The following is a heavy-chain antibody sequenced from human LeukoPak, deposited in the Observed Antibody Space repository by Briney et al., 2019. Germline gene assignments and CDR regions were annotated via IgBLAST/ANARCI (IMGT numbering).Heavy chain of an antibody. J-gene: IGHJ4*02. CDR1: GGSFSGYY. V-gene: IGHV4-34*01. CDR3: ARGPTLWFGELLPFDY. Sequence: PSETLSLTCAVYGGSFSGYYWSWIRQPPGKGLEWIGEINHSGSTNYNPSLKSRVTISVDTSKNQFSLKLSSVTAADTAVYYCARGPTLWFGELLPFDYWGQGTLVTVSS. D-gene: IGHD3-10*01. CDR2: INHSGST.